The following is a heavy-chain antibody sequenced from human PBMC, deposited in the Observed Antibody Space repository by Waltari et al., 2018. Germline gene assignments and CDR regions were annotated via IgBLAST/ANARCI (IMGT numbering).Heavy chain of an antibody. J-gene: IGHJ4*02. CDR2: INPNSGGT. D-gene: IGHD3-3*02. V-gene: IGHV1-2*02. CDR3: ARDRGVAPAIFGDY. Sequence: QVQLVQSGAEVKKPGASVKVSCKASGYTFTGYYMHWVRQAPGQGLEWMGWINPNSGGTNDAQKLQGRVTMTTDTSTSTAYMERRSLRSDDTAVYYCARDRGVAPAIFGDYWGQGTLVTVSA. CDR1: GYTFTGYY.